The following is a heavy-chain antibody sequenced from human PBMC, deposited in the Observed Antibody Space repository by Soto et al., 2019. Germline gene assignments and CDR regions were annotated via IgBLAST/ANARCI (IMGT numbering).Heavy chain of an antibody. V-gene: IGHV1-8*02. CDR2: MNPGSGDT. Sequence: QVQLVQSGAEVKKPGASVKVSCKASGYTFTNNDVSWVRQATGQGLEWMGWMNPGSGDTGYAQKFQGRVTMTREIYIATAYMELNSLKSEDTAIYYCARMESFGSLNWFDPWGQGTLVTVSS. J-gene: IGHJ5*02. CDR3: ARMESFGSLNWFDP. CDR1: GYTFTNND. D-gene: IGHD5-18*01.